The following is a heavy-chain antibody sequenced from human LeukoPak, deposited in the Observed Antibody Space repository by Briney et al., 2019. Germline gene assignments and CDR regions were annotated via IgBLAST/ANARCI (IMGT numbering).Heavy chain of an antibody. Sequence: ASVKVSCKASGYTFTSYGISWVRQAPGQGPEWMGWISGYNGNTNYAQKFQGRVTMTTDTSTTTAYMELRSLRSDDTAVYYCARDFRRDDAFGIWGQGTMVTVSS. J-gene: IGHJ3*02. CDR2: ISGYNGNT. CDR3: ARDFRRDDAFGI. V-gene: IGHV1-18*01. CDR1: GYTFTSYG.